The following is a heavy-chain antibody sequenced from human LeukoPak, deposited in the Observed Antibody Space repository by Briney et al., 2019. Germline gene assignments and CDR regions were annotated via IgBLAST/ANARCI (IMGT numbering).Heavy chain of an antibody. CDR1: GFTFSSYS. Sequence: QPGGSLRLSCAASGFTFSSYSMNWVRQAPGKGLEWVSYISSSSSTIYYADSVKGRFTISRDNAKNSLYLQMNSLRAEDTAVYYCAGDPDYGDYLNWFDPWGQGTLVTVSS. CDR3: AGDPDYGDYLNWFDP. V-gene: IGHV3-48*01. J-gene: IGHJ5*02. D-gene: IGHD4-17*01. CDR2: ISSSSSTI.